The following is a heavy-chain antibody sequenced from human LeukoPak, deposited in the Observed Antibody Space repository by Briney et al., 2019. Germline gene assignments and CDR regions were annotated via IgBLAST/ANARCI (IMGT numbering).Heavy chain of an antibody. CDR2: ISGSGGST. D-gene: IGHD1-26*01. CDR1: GFTFSSYA. CDR3: AKGVVGAMWPYSGGDWFDP. V-gene: IGHV3-23*01. Sequence: GGSLRLSCAASGFTFSSYAMSWVRQAPGKGLEWVSAISGSGGSTYYADSVKGRFTISRDNSKNTLYLQMNSLRAEDTAVYYCAKGVVGAMWPYSGGDWFDPWGQGTLVTVSS. J-gene: IGHJ5*02.